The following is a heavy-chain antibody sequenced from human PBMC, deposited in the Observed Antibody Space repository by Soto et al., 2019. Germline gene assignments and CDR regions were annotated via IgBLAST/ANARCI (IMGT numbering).Heavy chain of an antibody. CDR3: ARSYVQSRPIDY. J-gene: IGHJ4*02. CDR1: GYTFTSFD. D-gene: IGHD3-10*02. Sequence: ASVKVSCKASGYTFTSFDMHWVRQAPGQGLEWMGIITPTTGSTRFAHSFHGRVAMTSDTSTSTVYLELSSLTSEDTALYYCARSYVQSRPIDYWGQGTLVTVSS. CDR2: ITPTTGST. V-gene: IGHV1-46*01.